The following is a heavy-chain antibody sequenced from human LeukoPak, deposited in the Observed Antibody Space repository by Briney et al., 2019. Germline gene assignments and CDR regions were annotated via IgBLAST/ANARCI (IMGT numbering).Heavy chain of an antibody. V-gene: IGHV3-23*01. CDR1: GFSVTNSA. J-gene: IGHJ4*02. CDR3: AKAAYYYGSGRDPFDY. CDR2: ISVSGGGT. D-gene: IGHD3-10*01. Sequence: PGGSLRLSCAASGFSVTNSAMSWVRQAPGKGLEGVSVISVSGGGTYYADSVKSRFTISRDNSKNTLYLQMDSLRAEDTAVYYCAKAAYYYGSGRDPFDYWGQGTLVTVSS.